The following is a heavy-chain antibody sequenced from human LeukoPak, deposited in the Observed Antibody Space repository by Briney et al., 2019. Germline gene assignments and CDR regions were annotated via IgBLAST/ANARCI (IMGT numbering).Heavy chain of an antibody. V-gene: IGHV3-7*01. Sequence: GGSLRLSRAASGFTFSSYWMSWVRQAPGKGLEWVANIKQDGSEKYYLDSVKGRFIIFRDNAKNSLYLQMNSLRAEDTAVYYCARDPKPYSSGWSDCWGQGTLVTVSS. D-gene: IGHD6-19*01. CDR3: ARDPKPYSSGWSDC. J-gene: IGHJ4*02. CDR1: GFTFSSYW. CDR2: IKQDGSEK.